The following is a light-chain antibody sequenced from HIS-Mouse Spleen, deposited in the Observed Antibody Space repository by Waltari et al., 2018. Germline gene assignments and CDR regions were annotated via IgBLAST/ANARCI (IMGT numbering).Light chain of an antibody. Sequence: SSELTQPPSVSVSPGQTARITCSVDAFATQYAYWYQQKAGQAPVLVIYEDSKRPSGIPERFSGSSSGTMATLTISGAQVEDEADYYCYSTDSSGNHRVFGGGTKLTVL. V-gene: IGLV3-10*01. CDR1: AFATQY. CDR3: YSTDSSGNHRV. CDR2: EDS. J-gene: IGLJ2*01.